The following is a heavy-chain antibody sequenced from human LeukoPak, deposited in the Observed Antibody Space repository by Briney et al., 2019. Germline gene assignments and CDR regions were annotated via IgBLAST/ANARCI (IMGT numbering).Heavy chain of an antibody. CDR3: ASKWLGLNY. D-gene: IGHD6-19*01. CDR1: GGSISSSNW. Sequence: PSETLSLTCAVSGGSISSSNWWRWVRQPPGKGLEWIGEIYHSGSTNYIPSLKSRVTISVDKSKNQFSVRLSSVTAADTAVYYCASKWLGLNYWGQGTLVAVSS. V-gene: IGHV4-4*02. CDR2: IYHSGST. J-gene: IGHJ4*02.